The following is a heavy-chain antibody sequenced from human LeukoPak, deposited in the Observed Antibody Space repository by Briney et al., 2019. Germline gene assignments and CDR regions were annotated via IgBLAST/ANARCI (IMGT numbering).Heavy chain of an antibody. CDR2: IYHSGST. J-gene: IGHJ6*03. CDR1: GGSFSGYY. CDR3: AGLNYYAGYYYYMDV. Sequence: SETLSLTCAVYGGSFSGYYWSWIRQPPGKGLEWIGEIYHSGSTNYNPSLKRRVTISVDTSKNHFSLKLSSVTAADTAVYYCAGLNYYAGYYYYMDVWGKGTTVTISS. D-gene: IGHD3-10*01. V-gene: IGHV4-34*01.